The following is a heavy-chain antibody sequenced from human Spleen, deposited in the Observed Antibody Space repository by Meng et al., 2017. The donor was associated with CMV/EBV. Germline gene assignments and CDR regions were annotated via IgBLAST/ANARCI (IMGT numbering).Heavy chain of an antibody. CDR1: GGSISSYY. CDR2: IYTSGST. D-gene: IGHD1-1*01. CDR3: ARSRWSAGNAFLFDY. Sequence: QVQLQEPGPGSGKPSETLSLPCTVSGGSISSYYWSWIRQPAGKGLEWIGRIYTSGSTNYNPSLKSRVTMSVDTSKNQFSLKLSSVTAADTAVYYCARSRWSAGNAFLFDYWGQGTLVTVSS. J-gene: IGHJ4*02. V-gene: IGHV4-4*07.